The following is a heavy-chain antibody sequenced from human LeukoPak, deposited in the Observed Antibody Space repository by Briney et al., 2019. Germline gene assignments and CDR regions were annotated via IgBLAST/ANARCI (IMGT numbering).Heavy chain of an antibody. J-gene: IGHJ6*04. CDR1: GGTFSSYA. D-gene: IGHD1-1*01. V-gene: IGHV1-69*01. Sequence: SVKVSCKASGGTFSSYAISWVRQAPGQGLEWMGGIIPIFGTANYAQKFQGRVTITADESTSTAYTELSSLRSEDTAVYYCARGTTGTTPPYYYYGMDVWGKGTTVTVSS. CDR2: IIPIFGTA. CDR3: ARGTTGTTPPYYYYGMDV.